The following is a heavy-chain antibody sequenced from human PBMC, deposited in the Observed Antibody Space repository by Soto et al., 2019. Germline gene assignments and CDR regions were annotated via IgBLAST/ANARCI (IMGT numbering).Heavy chain of an antibody. V-gene: IGHV1-69*12. CDR2: IIPLFGTT. CDR3: ARETGTFYYYYYGMDV. D-gene: IGHD1-7*01. Sequence: QVQLVQSGAEVKKPGSSVKVSCKASGGTFSSYAVSWVRQAPGQGLEWMGGIIPLFGTTSYAQKFQGRVTITADESTNTAYMELSSLRSEDTAVYYCARETGTFYYYYYGMDVWGQGTTVTVSS. J-gene: IGHJ6*02. CDR1: GGTFSSYA.